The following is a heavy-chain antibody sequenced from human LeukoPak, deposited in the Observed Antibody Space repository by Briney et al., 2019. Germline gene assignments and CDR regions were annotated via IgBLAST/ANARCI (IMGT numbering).Heavy chain of an antibody. D-gene: IGHD3-3*01. CDR3: ATWNDFWGGYLDY. CDR2: FDPEDGET. CDR1: GYTLTELS. V-gene: IGHV1-24*01. Sequence: GASVKVSCKVSGYTLTELSMHWVRQAPGKGLEWMGGFDPEDGETIYAQKFQGRVTMTEDTSTDTAYMELSSLRSGDTAVYYCATWNDFWGGYLDYWGQGTLVTVSS. J-gene: IGHJ4*02.